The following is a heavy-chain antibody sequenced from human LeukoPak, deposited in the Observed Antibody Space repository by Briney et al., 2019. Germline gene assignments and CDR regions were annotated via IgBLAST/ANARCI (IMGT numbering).Heavy chain of an antibody. D-gene: IGHD5-24*01. CDR3: ARARDGYNG. CDR2: IIPIFGTA. J-gene: IGHJ4*02. V-gene: IGHV1-69*06. CDR1: GYTFTSYY. Sequence: SVKVSCKASGYTFTSYYMHWVRQAPGQGLEWMGGIIPIFGTANYAQKFQGRVTITADKSTSTAYMELSSLRSEDTAVYYCARARDGYNGWGQGTLVTVSS.